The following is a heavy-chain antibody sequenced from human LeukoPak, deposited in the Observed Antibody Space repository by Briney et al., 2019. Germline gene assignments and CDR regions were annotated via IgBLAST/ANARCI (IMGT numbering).Heavy chain of an antibody. Sequence: KASETLSLTCAVSGGSISSGGYSWSWIRQPPGKGLEWIGYIYHSGSTYYNPSLKSRVTISVDRSKNQFSLKLSSVTAADTAVYYCARVLWGSYSSQINWFDPWGQGTLVTVSS. CDR1: GGSISSGGYS. V-gene: IGHV4-30-2*01. CDR3: ARVLWGSYSSQINWFDP. CDR2: IYHSGST. J-gene: IGHJ5*02. D-gene: IGHD1-26*01.